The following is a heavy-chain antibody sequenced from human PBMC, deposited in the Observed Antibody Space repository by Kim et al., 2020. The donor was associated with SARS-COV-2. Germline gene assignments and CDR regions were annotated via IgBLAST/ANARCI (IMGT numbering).Heavy chain of an antibody. Sequence: SETLSLTCTVSGGSISSSSYYWGWIRQPPGKGLEWIGSIYYSGSTYYNPSLKSRVTISVDTSKNQFSLKLSSVTAADTAVYYCARANPLVLRYFDWSMGWFDPWGQGTLVTVSS. D-gene: IGHD3-9*01. CDR3: ARANPLVLRYFDWSMGWFDP. V-gene: IGHV4-39*07. CDR2: IYYSGST. CDR1: GGSISSSSYY. J-gene: IGHJ5*02.